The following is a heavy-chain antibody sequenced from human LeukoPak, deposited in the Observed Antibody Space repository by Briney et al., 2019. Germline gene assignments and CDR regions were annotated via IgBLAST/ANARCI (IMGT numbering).Heavy chain of an antibody. Sequence: GGSLRLSCAASGFTFSDYYMSWIRQAPGKGLDWVSYISGSGSAIYYADSVKGRFTISRDNAKNSLYLQMNSLRAEDTAVYYCARAPVTSCRGAFCYPFDYWGQGTLVTVSS. CDR2: ISGSGSAI. V-gene: IGHV3-11*01. CDR1: GFTFSDYY. J-gene: IGHJ4*02. D-gene: IGHD2-15*01. CDR3: ARAPVTSCRGAFCYPFDY.